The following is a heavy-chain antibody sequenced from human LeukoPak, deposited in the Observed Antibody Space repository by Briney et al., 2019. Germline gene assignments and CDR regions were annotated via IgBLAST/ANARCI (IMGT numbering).Heavy chain of an antibody. CDR2: ISWDGGST. CDR1: GFTFDDYT. J-gene: IGHJ4*02. Sequence: GGSLRLSCAASGFTFDDYTMHWVRQAPGKGLEWVSLISWDGGSTYYADSVKGRFTISRDNSKNSLYLQMNSLRTEDTALYYCAKDSSGGAGYWGQGTLVTVSS. D-gene: IGHD3-10*01. V-gene: IGHV3-43*01. CDR3: AKDSSGGAGY.